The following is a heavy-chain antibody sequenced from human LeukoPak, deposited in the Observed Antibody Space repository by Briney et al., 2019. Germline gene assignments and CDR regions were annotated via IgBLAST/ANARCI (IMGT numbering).Heavy chain of an antibody. J-gene: IGHJ6*04. CDR1: GFTFSSYA. V-gene: IGHV3-23*01. CDR2: IGGSGGST. D-gene: IGHD2-2*01. CDR3: AKDLQEYQDV. Sequence: GGSLRLSCAASGFTFSSYAMSWVRQAPGKGLEWVSAIGGSGGSTYYADSVKGRSTISRDNSKNTLYLQMNSLRAEDTAVYYCAKDLQEYQDVWGKGTTVTVSS.